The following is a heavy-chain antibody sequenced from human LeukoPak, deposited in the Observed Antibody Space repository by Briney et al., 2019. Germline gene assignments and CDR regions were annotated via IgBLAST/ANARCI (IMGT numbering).Heavy chain of an antibody. CDR3: ARLWVRGVIGY. CDR2: IKHEGSEK. Sequence: GGSLRLSCAASGFTFSSYWMSWVRQAPGKGLEWVANIKHEGSEKDYVDSVKGRFTISRDNAKNSLYLQMNSLRVEDTAVYYCARLWVRGVIGYWGQGTLVTVSS. D-gene: IGHD3-10*01. J-gene: IGHJ4*02. CDR1: GFTFSSYW. V-gene: IGHV3-7*01.